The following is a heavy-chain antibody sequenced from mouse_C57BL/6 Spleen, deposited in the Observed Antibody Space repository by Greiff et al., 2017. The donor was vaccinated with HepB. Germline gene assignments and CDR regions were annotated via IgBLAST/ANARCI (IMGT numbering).Heavy chain of an antibody. CDR2: IYPGSGST. V-gene: IGHV1-55*01. J-gene: IGHJ3*01. Sequence: VQLQQPGAELVKPGASVKMSCKASGYTFTSYWITWVKQRPGQGLEWLGDIYPGSGSTNYNEKFKSKATLTVDTSSSTAYMQLSSLTSEDSAVYYCARGAYYSNYDWFAYWGQGTLVTVSA. D-gene: IGHD2-5*01. CDR1: GYTFTSYW. CDR3: ARGAYYSNYDWFAY.